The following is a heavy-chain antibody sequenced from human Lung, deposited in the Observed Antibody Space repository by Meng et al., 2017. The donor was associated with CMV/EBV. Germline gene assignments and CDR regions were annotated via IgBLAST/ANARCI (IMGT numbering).Heavy chain of an antibody. Sequence: ASVKVSCKASGYTFSGYYMHWVRQAPGQGLEWMGWINPNSGDTNYPQKFQGRVTMTMDTSISTAHMELSRLRSDDTAMYYCARGPIIMIEVAPYGLDVWGQGTTVTFSS. D-gene: IGHD3-22*01. CDR3: ARGPIIMIEVAPYGLDV. J-gene: IGHJ6*02. CDR1: GYTFSGYY. CDR2: INPNSGDT. V-gene: IGHV1-2*02.